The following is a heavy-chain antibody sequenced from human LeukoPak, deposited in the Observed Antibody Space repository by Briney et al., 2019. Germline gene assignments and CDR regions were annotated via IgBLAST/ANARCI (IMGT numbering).Heavy chain of an antibody. V-gene: IGHV3-21*01. D-gene: IGHD6-6*01. J-gene: IGHJ6*03. Sequence: PGGSLRLSCAASGFTFSSYSLNWVRQAPGKGLEWVSSISSSNSYIYYADSVKGRFTISRDNAKNSLYLQMNSLRAEDTAVYYCARDMVRIAALASGYYYYYMDVWGKGTTVTVSS. CDR1: GFTFSSYS. CDR3: ARDMVRIAALASGYYYYYMDV. CDR2: ISSSNSYI.